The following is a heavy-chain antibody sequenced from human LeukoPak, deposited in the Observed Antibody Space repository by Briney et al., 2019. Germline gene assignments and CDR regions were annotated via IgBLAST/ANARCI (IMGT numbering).Heavy chain of an antibody. D-gene: IGHD1-14*01. V-gene: IGHV1-46*01. CDR3: ARPETGYFDS. J-gene: IGHJ4*02. CDR1: GYTFTGYY. CDR2: INPVVGSA. Sequence: GASVKVSCKASGYTFTGYYMHWVRQAPGQGLEWMGLINPVVGSATYAQKFQGRVTMTRDTSTSTVYMELSSLRSEDTAVYYCARPETGYFDSWGQGTLVTVSS.